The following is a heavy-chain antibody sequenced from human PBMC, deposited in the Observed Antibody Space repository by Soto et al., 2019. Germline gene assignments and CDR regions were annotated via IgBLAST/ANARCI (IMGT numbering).Heavy chain of an antibody. CDR2: IIPIFGTA. V-gene: IGHV1-69*06. CDR1: GGTFSSYA. Sequence: QVQLVQSGAEVKKPGSSVKVSCKASGGTFSSYAISWVRQAPGQGLEWMGGIIPIFGTANYAQKFQGRVTITADNSTSTAYMELSSLRSEDTAVYYCARAPAMYSWSYKEASFDYWGQGTLVTVSS. J-gene: IGHJ4*02. CDR3: ARAPAMYSWSYKEASFDY. D-gene: IGHD1-26*01.